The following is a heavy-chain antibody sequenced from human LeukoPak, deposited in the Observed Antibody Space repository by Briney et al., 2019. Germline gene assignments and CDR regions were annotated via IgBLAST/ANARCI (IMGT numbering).Heavy chain of an antibody. D-gene: IGHD5-12*01. CDR3: ARDPAIVASPASIWYFDY. Sequence: PGGSLRLSCVASGFTFSTYKMTWVRQAPGKGLEWVANINQDASEKTYLDSVKGRFTISRDNAKNSLYLQMNSLRVEDTAVYYCARDPAIVASPASIWYFDYWGQGTLVTVSS. J-gene: IGHJ4*02. CDR2: INQDASEK. V-gene: IGHV3-7*01. CDR1: GFTFSTYK.